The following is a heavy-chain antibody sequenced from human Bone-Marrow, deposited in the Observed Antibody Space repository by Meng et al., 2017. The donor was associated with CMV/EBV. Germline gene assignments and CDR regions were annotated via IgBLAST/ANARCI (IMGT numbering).Heavy chain of an antibody. CDR1: GGPFSRYA. CDR3: ARGLRPRYWFDH. J-gene: IGHJ5*02. Sequence: QFVLCGAEGMTPGSIVKVYCKAYGGPFSRYAISWVRQAPGQGLEWMGGVIPIFGTASDAQKLQGRDTITADESTSTAHLELRSLRSEDSAVYYCARGLRPRYWFDHWGQGTLVTVSS. D-gene: IGHD5/OR15-5a*01. CDR2: VIPIFGTA. V-gene: IGHV1-69*01.